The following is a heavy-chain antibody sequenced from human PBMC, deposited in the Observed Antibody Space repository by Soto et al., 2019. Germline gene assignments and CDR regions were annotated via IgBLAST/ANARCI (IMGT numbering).Heavy chain of an antibody. J-gene: IGHJ4*02. Sequence: QVQLQESGPGLVKPSETLSLTCTVSGGSISSYYWSWIRQPPGKGLEWIGYIYYSGSTNYNPSLMIRVTISVDTSKNQVSLKLNSMTAADTAVYYCARHNYGSGSTYFDYWGQGTLVTVSS. V-gene: IGHV4-59*08. CDR3: ARHNYGSGSTYFDY. CDR1: GGSISSYY. CDR2: IYYSGST. D-gene: IGHD3-10*01.